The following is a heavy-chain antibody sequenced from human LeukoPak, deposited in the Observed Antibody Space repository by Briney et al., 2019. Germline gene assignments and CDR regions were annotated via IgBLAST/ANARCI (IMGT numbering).Heavy chain of an antibody. J-gene: IGHJ4*02. CDR3: ARIYCTNGVCYYDY. CDR1: GGPFSGYY. D-gene: IGHD2-8*01. V-gene: IGHV4-34*01. CDR2: INHSGST. Sequence: SETLSLTCAVYGGPFSGYYWSWIRQPPGKGLEWIGEINHSGSTNYNPSLKSRVTISVDTSKNQFSLKLSSVTAADTAVYYCARIYCTNGVCYYDYWGQGTLVTVSS.